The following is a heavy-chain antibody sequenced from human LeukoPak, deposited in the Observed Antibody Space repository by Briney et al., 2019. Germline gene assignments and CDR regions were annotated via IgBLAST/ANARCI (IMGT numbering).Heavy chain of an antibody. CDR2: IKQDGSEK. CDR3: ARSLYFWSGSSS. D-gene: IGHD3-3*01. J-gene: IGHJ5*02. Sequence: GGSLRLSCAASGFTFSNYWMNWVRQAPGKGLEWVANIKQDGSEKYHVDPVKGRFTISRDNAKNSLYLQMNSLRAEDTAVYYCARSLYFWSGSSSWGQGTLVTVSS. CDR1: GFTFSNYW. V-gene: IGHV3-7*01.